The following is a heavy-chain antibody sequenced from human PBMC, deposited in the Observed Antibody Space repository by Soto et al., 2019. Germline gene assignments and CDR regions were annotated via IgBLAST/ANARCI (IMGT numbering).Heavy chain of an antibody. CDR2: ISRNGDRT. Sequence: EVQLLESGGGLGQPGGSLRLSCEASGFTFWNYAMTWVRQAPGKGPEWVSSISRNGDRTYYVDSVKGRFIICRDNSENTLFLQMDSLRAEDAAIYYCVKDWSGEKCPCMDVWGQGTTVTVSS. CDR3: VKDWSGEKCPCMDV. V-gene: IGHV3-23*01. CDR1: GFTFWNYA. D-gene: IGHD3-3*01. J-gene: IGHJ6*02.